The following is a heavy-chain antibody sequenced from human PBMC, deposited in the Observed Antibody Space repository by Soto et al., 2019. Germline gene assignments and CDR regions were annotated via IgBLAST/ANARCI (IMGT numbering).Heavy chain of an antibody. D-gene: IGHD3-16*01. CDR1: GFTFSSYA. CDR3: AKWHTYNYDSLAFSGFDC. Sequence: GGSLRLSCVASGFTFSSYAMTWVRQAPGTGLEWVSAISGGDCSPSCADSVKGRFAISRDNSKNTLYLHMNSLRADDTAAYYCAKWHTYNYDSLAFSGFDCWGQGTQVTVSS. J-gene: IGHJ4*02. CDR2: ISGGDCSP. V-gene: IGHV3-23*01.